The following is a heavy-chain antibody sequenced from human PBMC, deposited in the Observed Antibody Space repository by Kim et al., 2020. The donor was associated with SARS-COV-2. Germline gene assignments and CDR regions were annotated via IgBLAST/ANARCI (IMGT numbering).Heavy chain of an antibody. J-gene: IGHJ4*02. CDR2: IYPGDSDT. V-gene: IGHV5-51*01. CDR3: ARLGLQWLVRGYFDY. D-gene: IGHD6-19*01. CDR1: GYSFTSYW. Sequence: GESLKISCKGSGYSFTSYWIGWVRQMPGKGLEWMWIIYPGDSDTRYSPSFQGQVTISADKSISTAYLQWSSLKASDTAMYYCARLGLQWLVRGYFDYWGQGTLVTVSS.